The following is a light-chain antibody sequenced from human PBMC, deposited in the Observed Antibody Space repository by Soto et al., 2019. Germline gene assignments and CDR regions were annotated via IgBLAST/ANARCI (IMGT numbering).Light chain of an antibody. CDR3: QQRSNWPIFT. V-gene: IGKV3-11*01. CDR1: QSVSSY. Sequence: EIVLTQSPATLSLSPGERATLSCRASQSVSSYLAWYQQKPGQAPRLLIYDASNRATGIPARFSGSGSGTAFTLTISSLEPEDFAVYYCQQRSNWPIFTFGPGTKVDIK. J-gene: IGKJ3*01. CDR2: DAS.